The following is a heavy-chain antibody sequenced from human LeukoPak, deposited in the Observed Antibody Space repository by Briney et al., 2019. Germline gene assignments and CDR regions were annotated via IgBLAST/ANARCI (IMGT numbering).Heavy chain of an antibody. D-gene: IGHD5-24*01. CDR2: INPSGGST. V-gene: IGHV1-46*01. CDR1: GYTFTSYY. J-gene: IGHJ4*02. Sequence: ASVKVSCKASGYTFTSYYMHWVRQAPGQGLEWMGIINPSGGSTSYAQKFQGRVTTTRDMSTSTVYMELSSLRSEDTAVYYCARDGYEMATTRGGNFDYWGQGTLVTVSS. CDR3: ARDGYEMATTRGGNFDY.